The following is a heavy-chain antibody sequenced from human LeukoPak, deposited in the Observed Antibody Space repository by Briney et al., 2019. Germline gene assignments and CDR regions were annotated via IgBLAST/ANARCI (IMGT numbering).Heavy chain of an antibody. V-gene: IGHV4-34*01. J-gene: IGHJ5*02. Sequence: SETLSLTCVVYGGSFSGYYWSWIRQSPGKGLEWIGEINHSGSTNYNPSLKSRVTISVDTSKNQFSLKLSSVTAADTAVYYCARRRIAAAGTDHWGQGTLVTVSS. CDR1: GGSFSGYY. CDR3: ARRRIAAAGTDH. CDR2: INHSGST. D-gene: IGHD6-13*01.